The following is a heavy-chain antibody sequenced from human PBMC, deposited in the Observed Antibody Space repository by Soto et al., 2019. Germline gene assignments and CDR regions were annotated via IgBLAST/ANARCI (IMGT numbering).Heavy chain of an antibody. CDR3: ARDRPDDLNSFDAFDL. CDR1: GGSVSIGSHY. CDR2: IYHSGST. V-gene: IGHV4-61*01. Sequence: PSETLSLTCTVSGGSVSIGSHYWSWIRQPPGKGLEWIAYIYHSGSTDYNPSLKSRVTISVDLSRNQFSLRLDSVTAADTAVYYCARDRPDDLNSFDAFDLWGQGTMVTVSS. J-gene: IGHJ3*01.